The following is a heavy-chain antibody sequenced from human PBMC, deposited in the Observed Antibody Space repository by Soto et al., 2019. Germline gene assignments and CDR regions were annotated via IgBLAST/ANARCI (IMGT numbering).Heavy chain of an antibody. V-gene: IGHV5-51*01. CDR1: GYKFASYW. CDR3: ARHGSRFGVVTNFYYGLDV. Sequence: GESLKISCKASGYKFASYWIGWVRQMPGKGLEWVGIIFPGNSDTRYTPSFQGQVTISADDSTTTAYLQWSALKASDSALYYCARHGSRFGVVTNFYYGLDVWGQGTTVTVSS. D-gene: IGHD3-3*01. J-gene: IGHJ6*02. CDR2: IFPGNSDT.